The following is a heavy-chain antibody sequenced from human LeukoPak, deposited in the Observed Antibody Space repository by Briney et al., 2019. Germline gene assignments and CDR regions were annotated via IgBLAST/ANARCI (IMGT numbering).Heavy chain of an antibody. D-gene: IGHD3-9*01. J-gene: IGHJ4*02. CDR2: IIPIFGTA. CDR1: GGTFSSYA. CDR3: ARDSGYYDILTGYLWY. Sequence: ASVKVSCKASGGTFSSYAISWVRQAPGQGLEWMGGIIPIFGTANYAQKFQGRVTITADESTSTAYMELSSLRSEDTAVYYCARDSGYYDILTGYLWYWGQGTLVTVSS. V-gene: IGHV1-69*01.